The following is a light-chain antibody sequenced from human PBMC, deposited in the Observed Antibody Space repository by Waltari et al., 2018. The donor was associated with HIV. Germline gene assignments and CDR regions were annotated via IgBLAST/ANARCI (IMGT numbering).Light chain of an antibody. J-gene: IGLJ2*01. CDR3: QTWTTGIVL. Sequence: QLVLPQSPSASASLRASVKPTCPLSSGHSNYATAWHQHQPGKGPRYLMKLNIDGSHLKGDGIPDRFSGSSSGAERYLIISSLQSEDEADYYCQTWTTGIVLFGGGTRLTVL. CDR2: LNIDGSH. CDR1: SGHSNYA. V-gene: IGLV4-69*01.